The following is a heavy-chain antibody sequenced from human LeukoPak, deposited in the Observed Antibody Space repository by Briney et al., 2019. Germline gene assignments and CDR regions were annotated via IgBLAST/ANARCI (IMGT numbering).Heavy chain of an antibody. J-gene: IGHJ4*02. CDR2: INSDGSST. Sequence: GGSLRLSCAASGFTFSSYWMHWVRQAPGKGLGGVSRINSDGSSTSYADSVKGRFTISRDNAKNTLYLQMNSLRAEDTAVYYCARGQPNYYGSGSYYDVDYWGQGTLVTVSS. CDR1: GFTFSSYW. CDR3: ARGQPNYYGSGSYYDVDY. V-gene: IGHV3-74*01. D-gene: IGHD3-10*01.